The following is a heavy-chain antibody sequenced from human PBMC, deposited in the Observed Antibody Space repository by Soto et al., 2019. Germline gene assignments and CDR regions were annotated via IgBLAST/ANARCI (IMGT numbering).Heavy chain of an antibody. CDR3: ARELLRVCSFDI. J-gene: IGHJ3*02. CDR1: EFTFRSHW. CDR2: INEDGREN. Sequence: ESGGGLVQPGGSLRLSCAASEFTFRSHWMHWVRQAPGKGLEWVANINEDGRENYYVDSVKGRFTISRDNAKNSLYLQMNSLRAEDTAIYYCARELLRVCSFDIWGQGTMVTVSS. D-gene: IGHD1-26*01. V-gene: IGHV3-7*01.